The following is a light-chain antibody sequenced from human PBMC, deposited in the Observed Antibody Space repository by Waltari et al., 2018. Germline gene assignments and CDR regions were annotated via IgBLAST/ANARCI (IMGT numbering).Light chain of an antibody. Sequence: DIVMTQSPDSLAVSLGERATIYCKSSQSLLYSSNNKNYVAWYQQKPGQPPNLLIDWASTRQSGVPDRFSGSGSGSDFTLTISSLQAEDVAVYYCQQYYDSSLTFGGGTKVQIK. CDR2: WAS. CDR3: QQYYDSSLT. J-gene: IGKJ4*01. CDR1: QSLLYSSNNKNY. V-gene: IGKV4-1*01.